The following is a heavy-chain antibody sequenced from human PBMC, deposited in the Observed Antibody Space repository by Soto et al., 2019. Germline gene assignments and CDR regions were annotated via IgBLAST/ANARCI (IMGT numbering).Heavy chain of an antibody. D-gene: IGHD6-13*01. CDR3: AREAAADYLNWFGP. J-gene: IGHJ5*02. CDR1: GFTFSSYS. Sequence: EVQLVESGGGLVQPGGSLRLSCAASGFTFSSYSMNWVRQAPGKGLEWVSYISSSSSTIYYADSVKGRFTISRDNAKNSLYLQMNSLRDEDTAVYYCAREAAADYLNWFGPWGQGTLVTVSS. V-gene: IGHV3-48*02. CDR2: ISSSSSTI.